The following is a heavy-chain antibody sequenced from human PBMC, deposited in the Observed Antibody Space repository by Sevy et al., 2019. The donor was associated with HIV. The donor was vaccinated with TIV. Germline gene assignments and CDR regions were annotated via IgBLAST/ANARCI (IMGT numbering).Heavy chain of an antibody. CDR1: GFTFSSYA. J-gene: IGHJ4*02. CDR2: ISYDGSNK. V-gene: IGHV3-30-3*01. CDR3: AREYGGSYSYYLDY. D-gene: IGHD1-26*01. Sequence: GGSLRLSCAASGFTFSSYAMHWVRQAPGKGLEWVAVISYDGSNKYYADSVKGRFTISRDNSKNTLYLQMNSLRAEDTAVYYCAREYGGSYSYYLDYWGQGTLVTVSS.